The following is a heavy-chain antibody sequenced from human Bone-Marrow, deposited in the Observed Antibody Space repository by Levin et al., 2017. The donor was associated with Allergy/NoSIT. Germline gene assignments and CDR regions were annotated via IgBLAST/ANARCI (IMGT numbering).Heavy chain of an antibody. CDR2: ISAYNGNT. V-gene: IGHV1-18*01. Sequence: ASVKVSCKASGDTFSHLSFSWVRQAPGQGLVWMAWISAYNGNTHYAQRFKDRVTLTTDTSTSTAYMELRSLTSDDTAVYYCARDPDSGFDSWGKGALVTVSS. J-gene: IGHJ5*01. CDR3: ARDPDSGFDS. D-gene: IGHD5-12*01. CDR1: GDTFSHLS.